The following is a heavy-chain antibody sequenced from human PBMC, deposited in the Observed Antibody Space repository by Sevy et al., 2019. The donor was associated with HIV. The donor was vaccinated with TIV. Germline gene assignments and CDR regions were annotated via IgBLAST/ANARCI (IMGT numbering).Heavy chain of an antibody. CDR2: IYTDDSDT. J-gene: IGHJ4*02. Sequence: GESLKISCRGSGYSFTSHWIGWVRHMPGKGLEWMGIIYTDDSDTRYSPSFQGQVTFSADKSISTAYLQWSSLKASDTAMYYCATSRSGYLDSSGYYIYWGQGTLVTVSS. CDR3: ATSRSGYLDSSGYYIY. D-gene: IGHD3-22*01. V-gene: IGHV5-51*01. CDR1: GYSFTSHW.